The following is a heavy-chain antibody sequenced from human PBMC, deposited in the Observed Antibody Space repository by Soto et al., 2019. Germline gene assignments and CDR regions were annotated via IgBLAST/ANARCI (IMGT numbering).Heavy chain of an antibody. V-gene: IGHV4-39*01. CDR3: PRSRRYFDWLSPFGMDV. J-gene: IGHJ6*02. CDR2: IYYSGST. CDR1: DGSISSSSYY. Sequence: PSETLSLTCTVSDGSISSSSYYWGWIRQPPGKGLEWIGSIYYSGSTYYNPSLKSRVTISVDTSKNQFSLKLSSVTAAETAVYYCPRSRRYFDWLSPFGMDVWGQGNT. D-gene: IGHD3-9*01.